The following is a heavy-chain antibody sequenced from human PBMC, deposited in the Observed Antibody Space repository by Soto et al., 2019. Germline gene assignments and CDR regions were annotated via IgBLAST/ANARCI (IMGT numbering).Heavy chain of an antibody. J-gene: IGHJ4*02. V-gene: IGHV3-23*01. CDR2: ISGSGGST. CDR3: AKSPVAGPGRFFHY. D-gene: IGHD6-19*01. Sequence: GGSLRLSCAASGFTFTSYAMSWVLQAPGKGLEWVSAISGSGGSTYYADSVKGRFTISRDNSKNTLYLQMNSLSAEDSAVYYCAKSPVAGPGRFFHYWGQGTLVTVYS. CDR1: GFTFTSYA.